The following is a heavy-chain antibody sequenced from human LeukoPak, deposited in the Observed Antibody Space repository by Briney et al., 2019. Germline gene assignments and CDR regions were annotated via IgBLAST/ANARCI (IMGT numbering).Heavy chain of an antibody. V-gene: IGHV3-21*01. Sequence: GGSLRLSCAASGFTFSSYSMNWVRQAPGRGLEWVSSISSSSNYIYYADSVKGRFTISRDSSKNTLYLQMNSLRAEDTAVYYCAREPYSSSWYSNGGSFDYWGQGTLVTVSS. CDR1: GFTFSSYS. D-gene: IGHD6-13*01. CDR2: ISSSSNYI. J-gene: IGHJ4*02. CDR3: AREPYSSSWYSNGGSFDY.